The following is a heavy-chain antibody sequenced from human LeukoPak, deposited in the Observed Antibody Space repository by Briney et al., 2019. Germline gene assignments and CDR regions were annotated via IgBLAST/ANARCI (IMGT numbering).Heavy chain of an antibody. J-gene: IGHJ6*04. D-gene: IGHD2-2*01. CDR3: AKEIYIVVVPAAPYV. V-gene: IGHV3-48*04. CDR1: GFTFSSYS. Sequence: PGGSLRLSCAASGFTFSSYSMNWVRQAPGKGLEWVSYISSSSSTIYCADSVKGRFTISRDNAKNSLYLQMNSLRAEDTAVYYCAKEIYIVVVPAAPYVWGKGTTVTVSS. CDR2: ISSSSSTI.